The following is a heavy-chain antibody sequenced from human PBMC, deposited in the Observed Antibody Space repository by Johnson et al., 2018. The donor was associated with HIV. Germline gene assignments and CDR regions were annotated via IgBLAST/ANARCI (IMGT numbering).Heavy chain of an antibody. J-gene: IGHJ3*02. V-gene: IGHV3-30-3*01. CDR2: ITYDGSNT. CDR3: VRGNAGDAFDI. CDR1: GFTFSSYA. D-gene: IGHD2-2*01. Sequence: QVQLVESGGGVVQPGGSLRLSCAASGFTFSSYAMHWVRQAPGKGLEWVSVITYDGSNTYYADSVKSRFTISRHNSKNTLYLQRNSLRAEDTAVYECVRGNAGDAFDIWGQGTMVTVSS.